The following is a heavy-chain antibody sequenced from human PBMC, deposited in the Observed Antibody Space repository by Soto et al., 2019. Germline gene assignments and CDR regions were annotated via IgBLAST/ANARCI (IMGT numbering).Heavy chain of an antibody. CDR1: GGTFSSYT. CDR3: ARDTGRGVRYYYGMDV. CDR2: IIPILGIA. D-gene: IGHD3-10*01. Sequence: SVKVSCKASGGTFSSYTISWVRQAPGQGLEWMGRIIPILGIANYAQKFQGRVTITADKSTSTAYMELSSLRSEDTAVYYCARDTGRGVRYYYGMDVWGQGTTVTVSS. V-gene: IGHV1-69*04. J-gene: IGHJ6*02.